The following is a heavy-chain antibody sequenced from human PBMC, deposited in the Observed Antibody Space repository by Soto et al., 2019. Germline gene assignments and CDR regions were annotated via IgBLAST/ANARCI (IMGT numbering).Heavy chain of an antibody. J-gene: IGHJ4*02. CDR1: GFTFSRFW. D-gene: IGHD4-17*01. V-gene: IGHV3-7*03. CDR3: ARVRYGGYSYYFDY. Sequence: GGSLRLSCAVSGFTFSRFWMGWVRQTPGRGLEWVANIQQDGSEKYYVDSVKGRFTMSKDNVKNSLYLQMNSLGAEDTAVYYCARVRYGGYSYYFDYWGQGSRVTVSS. CDR2: IQQDGSEK.